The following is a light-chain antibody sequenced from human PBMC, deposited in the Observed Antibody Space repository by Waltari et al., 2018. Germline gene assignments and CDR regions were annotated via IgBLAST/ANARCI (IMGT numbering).Light chain of an antibody. CDR2: SAS. V-gene: IGKV1-39*01. Sequence: DIQMTQSPSSLSASVGDRVTITCRASQSVDEYLEWYQQRPGKAPKLLIYSASTLQSGVPSRFSGSGSGTDFTLTVSSLQPEDFATYYCQQNYETPGTFGQGTKVDLK. CDR1: QSVDEY. CDR3: QQNYETPGT. J-gene: IGKJ1*01.